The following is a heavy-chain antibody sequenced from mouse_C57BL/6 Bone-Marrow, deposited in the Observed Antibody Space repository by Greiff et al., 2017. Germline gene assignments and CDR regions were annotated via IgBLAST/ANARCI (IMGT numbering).Heavy chain of an antibody. CDR1: GYTFTSYW. Sequence: QVQLQQPGAELVKPGASVKLSCKASGYTFTSYWMHWVKQRPGQGLEWIGMIHPSSSSTNYNEKFKSKATLTVDTSSSTAYMQLSSLTSEDSAVYYCARAGYYYGGSTAWFAYWGQGTLVTVSA. CDR3: ARAGYYYGGSTAWFAY. J-gene: IGHJ3*01. D-gene: IGHD1-1*01. V-gene: IGHV1-64*01. CDR2: IHPSSSST.